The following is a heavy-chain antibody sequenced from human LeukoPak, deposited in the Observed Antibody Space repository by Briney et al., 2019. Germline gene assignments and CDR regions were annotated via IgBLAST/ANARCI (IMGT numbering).Heavy chain of an antibody. CDR2: IYYSGST. CDR3: AREGYGGSY. CDR1: GGSISSGGYY. Sequence: SETLSLTCTVSGGSISSGGYYWSWIRQHPGTGLEWIGYIYYSGSTYYNPSLKSRVTISVDTSKNQSSLKLSSVTAADTAVYYCAREGYGGSYWGQGTLVTVSS. V-gene: IGHV4-31*03. J-gene: IGHJ4*02. D-gene: IGHD4-23*01.